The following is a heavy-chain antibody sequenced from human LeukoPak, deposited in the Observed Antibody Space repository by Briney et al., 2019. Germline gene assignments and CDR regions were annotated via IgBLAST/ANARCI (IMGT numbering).Heavy chain of an antibody. Sequence: GASVKVSCKASGYTFTSYGISWVRQAPGQGLEWMGWISAYNGNTNYAQKLQGRVTMTTDTSTSTAYMELRSLRSDDTAVYYCARDLGHYYDSSGYYSQDWFDPWGQGTLVTVSS. CDR1: GYTFTSYG. D-gene: IGHD3-22*01. CDR3: ARDLGHYYDSSGYYSQDWFDP. J-gene: IGHJ5*02. CDR2: ISAYNGNT. V-gene: IGHV1-18*01.